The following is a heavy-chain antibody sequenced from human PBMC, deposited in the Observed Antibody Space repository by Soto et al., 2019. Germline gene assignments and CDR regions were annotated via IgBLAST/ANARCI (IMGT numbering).Heavy chain of an antibody. Sequence: VGSLRLSCAVSGFTVNDNYMSWVRQAPGKGLEWVSVLYSGGNTYYADSVKGRFTISRDNSKNTLYLQMNSLRAEGTAVYYCARLPSRYYYYGMDVWGQGTTVTVSS. J-gene: IGHJ6*02. CDR2: LYSGGNT. V-gene: IGHV3-53*01. CDR1: GFTVNDNY. D-gene: IGHD1-26*01. CDR3: ARLPSRYYYYGMDV.